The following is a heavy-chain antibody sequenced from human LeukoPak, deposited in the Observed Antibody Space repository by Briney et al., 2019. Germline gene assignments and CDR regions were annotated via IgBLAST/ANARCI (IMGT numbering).Heavy chain of an antibody. V-gene: IGHV3-48*03. CDR3: ARDEKGYSSSWYDAFDI. D-gene: IGHD6-13*01. CDR2: ISGSGTPI. Sequence: PGGSLRLSCAASGFTLSSYEMNWVRQAPGKGLEWVSYISGSGTPIYYADSVKGRFTISRDNAKNSLYLQMNSLRAEDTAVYYCARDEKGYSSSWYDAFDIWGQGTMVTVSS. CDR1: GFTLSSYE. J-gene: IGHJ3*02.